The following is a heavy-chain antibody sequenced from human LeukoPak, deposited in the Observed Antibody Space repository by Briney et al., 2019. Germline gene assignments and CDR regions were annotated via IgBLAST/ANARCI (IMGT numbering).Heavy chain of an antibody. V-gene: IGHV4-4*02. CDR3: ARGAGWSHAFDI. CDR2: IYHSGST. J-gene: IGHJ3*02. CDR1: GGSISSSNW. D-gene: IGHD2-15*01. Sequence: SGTLSLTCAVSGGSISSSNWWSWVRQPPGKGLEWIGEIYHSGSTNYNPSLKSRVTISVDTSKNQFSLKLSSVTAADTAVYYCARGAGWSHAFDIWGQGTMVTVSS.